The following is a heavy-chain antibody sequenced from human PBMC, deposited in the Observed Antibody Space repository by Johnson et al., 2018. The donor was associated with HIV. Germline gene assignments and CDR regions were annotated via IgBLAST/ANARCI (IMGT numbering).Heavy chain of an antibody. CDR1: GFTFSSYA. Sequence: QVQLVESGGGVVQPGGSLRLSCAASGFTFSSYAMHWVRQAPGKGLEWVAFIRYDGSNNYYADSVKGRFTISRDNSKNTLYLQMSGLRVEDTAVYYCMTDILTGYYNPDGFDIWGQGTMVIVSS. CDR2: IRYDGSNN. CDR3: MTDILTGYYNPDGFDI. J-gene: IGHJ3*02. V-gene: IGHV3-30*02. D-gene: IGHD3-9*01.